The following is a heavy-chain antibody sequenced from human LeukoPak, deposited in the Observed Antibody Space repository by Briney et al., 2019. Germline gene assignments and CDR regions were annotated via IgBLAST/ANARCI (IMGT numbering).Heavy chain of an antibody. Sequence: GGSLRLSCAASGFTFSNAWMSWVRQAPGKGLEWVGRIKSKTDGGTIDYAAPVKGRFTISRDDSKNTLYLQMNSLKTEDTAVYYCTTDVTIFGVVIDYWGQGTLVTVSS. CDR2: IKSKTDGGTI. CDR1: GFTFSNAW. V-gene: IGHV3-15*01. J-gene: IGHJ4*02. D-gene: IGHD3-3*01. CDR3: TTDVTIFGVVIDY.